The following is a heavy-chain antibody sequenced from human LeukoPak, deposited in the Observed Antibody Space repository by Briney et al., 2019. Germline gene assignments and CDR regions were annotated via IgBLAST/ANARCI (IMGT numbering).Heavy chain of an antibody. V-gene: IGHV3-23*01. CDR3: AKRTGSKGYYSGIDY. J-gene: IGHJ4*02. Sequence: GGSLRLSCAASGFTFSSYAMSWVRQAPGKGLKWVSAISGSGGSTYYADSVKGRFTISRDNSKNTLYLQMNSLRAEDTAVYYCAKRTGSKGYYSGIDYWGQGTLVTVSS. CDR1: GFTFSSYA. CDR2: ISGSGGST. D-gene: IGHD2-15*01.